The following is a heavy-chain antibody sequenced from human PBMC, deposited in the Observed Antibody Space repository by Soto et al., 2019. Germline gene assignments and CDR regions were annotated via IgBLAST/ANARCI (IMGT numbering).Heavy chain of an antibody. CDR1: GGTFSSYT. D-gene: IGHD6-19*01. V-gene: IGHV1-69*02. CDR3: ARGTKQWLVRFDY. J-gene: IGHJ4*02. Sequence: QVQLVQSGAEVKKPGSSVKVSCKASGGTFSSYTISWVRQAPGQGLEWMGRIIPILGIANYAQKLQGRVTMIADKSTSRAYMELSSLRSEDTAVYYCARGTKQWLVRFDYWGQGTLVTVSS. CDR2: IIPILGIA.